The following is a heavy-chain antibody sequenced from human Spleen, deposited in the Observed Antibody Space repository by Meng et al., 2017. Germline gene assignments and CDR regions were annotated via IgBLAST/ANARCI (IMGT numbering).Heavy chain of an antibody. D-gene: IGHD3-10*01. CDR1: GYTVINNY. Sequence: QVQLVQSGAEVKKPGASVKVSCKAYGYTVINNYMHWVRQAPGQGLEWMGIINPYGGSTNYAEKLQHRVSMTSDTSTNTVYMELSGLEFQDTAVYYCAREVRRGWFDPWGQGTLVTVSS. V-gene: IGHV1-46*01. CDR2: INPYGGST. CDR3: AREVRRGWFDP. J-gene: IGHJ5*02.